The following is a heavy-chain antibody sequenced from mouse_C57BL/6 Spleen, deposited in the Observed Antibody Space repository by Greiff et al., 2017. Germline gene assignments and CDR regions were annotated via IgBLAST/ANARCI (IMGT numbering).Heavy chain of an antibody. Sequence: ESGPGFVKPSQSLSLTCSVTGYSITSGYYWNWIRQFPGNKLEWMGYISYDGSNNYNPSLKNRISITRDTSKNQFFLKLNSVTTEDTATYYCARERAYWGQGTLVTVSA. V-gene: IGHV3-6*01. CDR1: GYSITSGYY. J-gene: IGHJ3*01. CDR3: ARERAY. CDR2: ISYDGSN.